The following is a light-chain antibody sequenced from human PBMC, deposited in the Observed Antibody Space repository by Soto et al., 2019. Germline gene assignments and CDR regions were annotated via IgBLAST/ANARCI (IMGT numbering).Light chain of an antibody. CDR1: QSVSNSH. CDR2: GVS. J-gene: IGKJ4*01. Sequence: EIVFTQSPGTLSFSPGERATLSCRASQSVSNSHLAWHQQKPGQAPRLLIFGVSSRAAGIPDRFSGSGSGTDFTLTISRLEPEDYAVYYCQQYDKSPLTFGGGTKVDIK. V-gene: IGKV3-20*01. CDR3: QQYDKSPLT.